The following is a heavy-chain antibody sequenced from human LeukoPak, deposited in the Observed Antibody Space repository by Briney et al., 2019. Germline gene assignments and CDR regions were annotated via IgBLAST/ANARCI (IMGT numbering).Heavy chain of an antibody. J-gene: IGHJ4*02. CDR2: IYYSGST. CDR1: GGSISSSSYY. V-gene: IGHV4-39*01. Sequence: SETLSLTCTVSGGSISSSSYYWGWIRQPPGKGLEWIGSIYYSGSTYYNPSLKSRVTISVDTSKNQFSLKLSSVTAADTAVYYCASEDCSTSCYYFDYWGQGTLVTVSS. CDR3: ASEDCSTSCYYFDY. D-gene: IGHD2-2*01.